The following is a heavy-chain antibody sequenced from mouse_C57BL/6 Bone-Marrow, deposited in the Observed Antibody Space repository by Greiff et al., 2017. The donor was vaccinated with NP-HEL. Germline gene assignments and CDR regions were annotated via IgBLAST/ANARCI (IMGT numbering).Heavy chain of an antibody. V-gene: IGHV2-2*01. CDR2: IWSGGST. D-gene: IGHD1-1*01. Sequence: QVQLVESGPGLVQPSQSLSITCTVSGFSLTSYGVHWVRQSPGKGLEWLGVIWSGGSTDYNAAFISRLSISKDNSKSQVFFKMNSLQADDTAIYYCAYYGRFAYWGQGTLVTVSA. J-gene: IGHJ3*01. CDR3: AYYGRFAY. CDR1: GFSLTSYG.